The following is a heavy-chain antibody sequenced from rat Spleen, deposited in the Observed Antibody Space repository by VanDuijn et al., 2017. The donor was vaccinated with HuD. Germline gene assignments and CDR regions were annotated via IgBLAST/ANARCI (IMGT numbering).Heavy chain of an antibody. CDR3: TRTYGGYTSHWFAY. J-gene: IGHJ3*01. CDR2: IWGDGST. D-gene: IGHD1-11*01. Sequence: VQLVESDGGLVQPGRSLKLSCATSGFSFSDCYMAWVRQAPTKGLEWMGGIWGDGSTNYNSALKSRLSISRDTSKSQVFLKMNSLQTEDTAIYFCTRTYGGYTSHWFAYWGQGTLVTVSS. V-gene: IGHV2-1*01. CDR1: GFSFSDCY.